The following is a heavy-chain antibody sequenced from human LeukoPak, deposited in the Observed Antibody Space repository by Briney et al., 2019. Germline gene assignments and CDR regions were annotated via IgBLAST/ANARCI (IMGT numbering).Heavy chain of an antibody. D-gene: IGHD6-19*01. J-gene: IGHJ5*02. CDR1: GIVFSNTA. Sequence: GGSLRLSCAASGIVFSNTAMNWARQSPGRGLEWVSAIRGGGERTFYADSVKGRFTISRDNSKNMVYLQMNSLRADDTAIYYCGKDGGQYSSGPEFDPRGQGALVTVSS. CDR3: GKDGGQYSSGPEFDP. CDR2: IRGGGERT. V-gene: IGHV3-23*01.